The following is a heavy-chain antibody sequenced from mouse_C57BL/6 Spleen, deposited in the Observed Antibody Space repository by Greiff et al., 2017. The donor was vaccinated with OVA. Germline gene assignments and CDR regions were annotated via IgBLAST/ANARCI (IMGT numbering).Heavy chain of an antibody. Sequence: QVQLQQPGAELVMPGASVKLSCKASGYTFTSYWMHWVKQRPGQGLEWIGEIDPSDSYTNYNQKFKGKSTLTVDKSSSTAYMQLSSLTSEDSAVYYCARCDCYQYYFDYWGQGTTLTVSS. CDR3: ARCDCYQYYFDY. J-gene: IGHJ2*01. CDR2: IDPSDSYT. D-gene: IGHD2-3*01. V-gene: IGHV1-69*01. CDR1: GYTFTSYW.